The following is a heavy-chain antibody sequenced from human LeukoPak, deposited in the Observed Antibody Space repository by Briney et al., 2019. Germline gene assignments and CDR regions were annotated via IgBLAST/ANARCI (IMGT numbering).Heavy chain of an antibody. CDR3: ARGRLPYGGRKAFEI. D-gene: IGHD4-23*01. J-gene: IGHJ3*02. CDR2: INHSGST. CDR1: GGSFSGYY. Sequence: KTSETLSLTCAVYGGSFSGYYWSWIRQPPGKGLEWIGEINHSGSTNYNPSLKRRVTTPVETSKNQFSLKLSSVTAAGKAVYYCARGRLPYGGRKAFEIWGQGTMVTVSS. V-gene: IGHV4-34*01.